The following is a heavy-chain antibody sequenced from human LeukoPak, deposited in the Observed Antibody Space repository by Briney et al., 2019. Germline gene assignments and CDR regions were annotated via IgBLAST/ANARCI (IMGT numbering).Heavy chain of an antibody. J-gene: IGHJ4*02. CDR3: AGAPETGH. V-gene: IGHV3-66*01. CDR1: GFTVSTEY. CDR2: IYVDGST. D-gene: IGHD5-24*01. Sequence: GGSLRLSCAVSGFTVSTEYLDWVRQAPGKGPEWVSVIYVDGSTYYADSARGRFTISRDNTKNTLYLQMTSLRADDTGVYYCAGAPETGHWGQGTLVSVSS.